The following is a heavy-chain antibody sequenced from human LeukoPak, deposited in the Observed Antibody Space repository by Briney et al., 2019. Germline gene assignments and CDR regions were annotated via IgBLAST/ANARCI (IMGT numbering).Heavy chain of an antibody. CDR3: ARNLWLGERGLFFFDD. CDR1: GFTFSRSW. J-gene: IGHJ4*02. CDR2: IKYDGGEE. Sequence: GLSLRLSCVASGFTFSRSWMSWVRQVPGKGLEWVATIKYDGGEEYYLNSVKGRLTISRDNAKNSLYLQLNGLRADDTAVCYCARNLWLGERGLFFFDDWGQGTQVTVSS. V-gene: IGHV3-7*01. D-gene: IGHD3-22*01.